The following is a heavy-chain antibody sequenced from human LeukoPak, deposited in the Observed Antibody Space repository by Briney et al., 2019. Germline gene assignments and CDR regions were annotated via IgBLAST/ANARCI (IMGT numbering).Heavy chain of an antibody. CDR2: ISAYNGNT. Sequence: ASVKVSCKASGYTFTRYGISWVRQAPGQGLEWMGWISAYNGNTNYALKLQGRVTMTTDTSTSTAYMELRSLRSDDTAVYYCAREGMITFGGVIVIDYWGQGTLVTVSS. J-gene: IGHJ4*02. CDR3: AREGMITFGGVIVIDY. V-gene: IGHV1-18*01. D-gene: IGHD3-16*02. CDR1: GYTFTRYG.